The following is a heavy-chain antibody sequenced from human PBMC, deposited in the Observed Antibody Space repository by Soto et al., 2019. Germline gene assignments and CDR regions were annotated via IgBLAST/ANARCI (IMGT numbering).Heavy chain of an antibody. D-gene: IGHD6-19*01. CDR1: GFTFSSYG. CDR2: IWYDGSNK. V-gene: IGHV3-33*01. Sequence: PVGSLRLSCAASGFTFSSYGMHWVRQAPGKGLEWVAVIWYDGSNKYYADSVKGRFTISRDNSKNTLYLQMNSLRAEDTAVYYCAREEENSSGWSVYYYGMDVWGQGTTVTVSS. CDR3: AREEENSSGWSVYYYGMDV. J-gene: IGHJ6*02.